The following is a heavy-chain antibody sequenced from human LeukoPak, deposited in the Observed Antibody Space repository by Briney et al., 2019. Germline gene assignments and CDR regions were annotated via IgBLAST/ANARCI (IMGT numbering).Heavy chain of an antibody. CDR2: IYYSGST. J-gene: IGHJ6*02. V-gene: IGHV4-59*12. D-gene: IGHD3-3*01. Sequence: SETLSLTCTVSGGSISSYYWSWIRQPPGKGLEWIGYIYYSGSTNYNPSLKSRVTISVDTSKNQFSLKLSSVTAADTAVYYCASTYYDFWSGYGYYYGMDVWGQGTTVTVSS. CDR3: ASTYYDFWSGYGYYYGMDV. CDR1: GGSISSYY.